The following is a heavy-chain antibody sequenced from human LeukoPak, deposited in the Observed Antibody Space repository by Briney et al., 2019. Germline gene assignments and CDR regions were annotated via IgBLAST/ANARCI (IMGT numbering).Heavy chain of an antibody. D-gene: IGHD3-9*01. CDR1: GGSISSYY. V-gene: IGHV4-4*07. Sequence: SETLSLTCTVSGGSISSYYWSWIRQPAGKGLEWIGRTYTSGSTNYNPSLKSRVTMSIDTSKNQFSLNLSSVTAADTAVYYCARRHYEILSGYPSWGQGILVTVSS. CDR2: TYTSGST. J-gene: IGHJ4*02. CDR3: ARRHYEILSGYPS.